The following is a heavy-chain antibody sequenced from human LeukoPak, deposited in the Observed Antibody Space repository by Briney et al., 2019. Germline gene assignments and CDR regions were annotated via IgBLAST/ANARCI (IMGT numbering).Heavy chain of an antibody. CDR1: GGTFSSYA. J-gene: IGHJ4*02. CDR3: ARALRLRGYYDY. D-gene: IGHD3-3*01. V-gene: IGHV1-69*13. CDR2: IIPIFGTA. Sequence: ASVKVSCKASGGTFSSYAISWVRQAPGQGLEWMGGIIPIFGTANYAQKFQGRVTITADESTSTAYMELSSLRSDDTAVYYCARALRLRGYYDYWGQGTLVTVSS.